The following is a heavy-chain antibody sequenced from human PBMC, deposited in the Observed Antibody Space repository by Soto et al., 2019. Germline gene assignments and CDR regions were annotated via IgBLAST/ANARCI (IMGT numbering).Heavy chain of an antibody. CDR1: GGSLSSSAYS. D-gene: IGHD3-22*01. CDR2: IYQSGST. V-gene: IGHV4-30-2*01. CDR3: ARELLFYDSDGFSWDDAFDI. J-gene: IGHJ3*02. Sequence: TLSLTCAVSGGSLSSSAYSWSWIRQPPGKGLEWIGFIYQSGSTYYNPSLKSRVTMSLDRPKNQFSLKLSSVTAADTAVYYCARELLFYDSDGFSWDDAFDIWGQGTMVTVPS.